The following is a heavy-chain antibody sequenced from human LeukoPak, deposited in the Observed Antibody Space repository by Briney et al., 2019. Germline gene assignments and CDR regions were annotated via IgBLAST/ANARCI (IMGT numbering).Heavy chain of an antibody. J-gene: IGHJ5*02. CDR3: ARLPRTNGWFDP. V-gene: IGHV4-39*07. CDR1: GGSISSSSYY. CDR2: IYYSGST. Sequence: SETLSLTCTVSGGSISSSSYYWGWIRQPPGKGLEWIGSIYYSGSTYYNPSLKSRVTISVDTSKNQFSLKLSSVTAADTAVYYCARLPRTNGWFDPWGQGTLVTVSS.